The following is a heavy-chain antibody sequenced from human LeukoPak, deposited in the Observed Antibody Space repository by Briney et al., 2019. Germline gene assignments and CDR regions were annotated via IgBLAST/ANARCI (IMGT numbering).Heavy chain of an antibody. CDR3: AKDRISYGSGSRPLGE. V-gene: IGHV3-23*01. CDR1: GFTFSSYA. J-gene: IGHJ4*02. D-gene: IGHD3-10*01. Sequence: GGSLRLSCAASGFTFSSYAMSWVRQAPGKGLEWVSAISGSGGSTYYADSVKGRFTISRDNSKNTLYLQMNSLGAEDTAVYYCAKDRISYGSGSRPLGEWGQGTLVTVSS. CDR2: ISGSGGST.